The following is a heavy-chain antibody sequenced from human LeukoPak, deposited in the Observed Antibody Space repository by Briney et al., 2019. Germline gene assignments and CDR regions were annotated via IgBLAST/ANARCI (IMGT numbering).Heavy chain of an antibody. J-gene: IGHJ5*02. V-gene: IGHV1-18*04. Sequence: ASAKVSCKASGYTFTSYGISWVRQAPGQGLEWMGWIRAYNGNTNYAQKLQGRVTMTTDTSTSTAYMELRSLRSDDTAVYYCARCPNYYGSGSYYNINWFDPWGQGTLVTVSS. CDR2: IRAYNGNT. CDR1: GYTFTSYG. D-gene: IGHD3-10*01. CDR3: ARCPNYYGSGSYYNINWFDP.